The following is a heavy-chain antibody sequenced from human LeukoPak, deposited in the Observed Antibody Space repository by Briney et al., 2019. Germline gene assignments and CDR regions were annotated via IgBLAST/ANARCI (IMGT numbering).Heavy chain of an antibody. Sequence: ASVKVSCKASGYTFTSNGIGWVRQAPGQGLEWMGWISPYSGNTNFARNLQGRVTMTTDTAARTAYMELRSLRSDDTAMYYCARVAGGYSYGYEDYWGQGTLVTVSS. J-gene: IGHJ4*02. D-gene: IGHD5-18*01. CDR2: ISPYSGNT. V-gene: IGHV1-18*01. CDR1: GYTFTSNG. CDR3: ARVAGGYSYGYEDY.